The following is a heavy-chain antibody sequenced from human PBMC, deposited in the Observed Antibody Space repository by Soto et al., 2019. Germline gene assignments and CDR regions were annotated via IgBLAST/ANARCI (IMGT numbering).Heavy chain of an antibody. CDR1: GYSFTNDG. CDR3: ARDRGVAPPVAGNTHYYYYMDV. Sequence: QDQLVQSGGEVKKPGASVKVSCKASGYSFTNDGITWVRQAPGQGFEWMGWISAYNGDTNYAQKLQGRVTMTTEASTSRDYLELRSLRSDDTAVYYCARDRGVAPPVAGNTHYYYYMDVWGKGTTVTVSS. J-gene: IGHJ6*03. D-gene: IGHD6-19*01. V-gene: IGHV1-18*01. CDR2: ISAYNGDT.